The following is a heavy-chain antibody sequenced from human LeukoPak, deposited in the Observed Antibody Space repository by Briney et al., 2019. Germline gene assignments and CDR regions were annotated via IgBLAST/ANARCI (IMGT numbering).Heavy chain of an antibody. CDR3: ARDSMATRNFQH. CDR1: GYTFTGYY. Sequence: ASVKVSCKASGYTFTGYYMHWVRQAPGQGLEWMGWINPNSGGTNYAQKFQGRVTMTRDTSISTAYMELSRLRSDDTAVYYCARDSMATRNFQHWGQGTLVTVSS. V-gene: IGHV1-2*02. D-gene: IGHD5-24*01. CDR2: INPNSGGT. J-gene: IGHJ1*01.